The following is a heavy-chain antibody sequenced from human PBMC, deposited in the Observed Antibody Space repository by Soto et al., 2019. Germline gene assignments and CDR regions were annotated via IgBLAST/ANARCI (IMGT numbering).Heavy chain of an antibody. CDR3: ARAQGMYYYGSRQPQYFQH. CDR2: IYSGGST. V-gene: IGHV3-66*01. J-gene: IGHJ1*01. D-gene: IGHD3-10*01. Sequence: ASVKVSCKASGYTFSSYYMNWVRQAPGQGLEWVSVIYSGGSTYYADSVKGRFTISRDNSKNTLYLQMNSLRAEDTAVYYCARAQGMYYYGSRQPQYFQHWGQGTLVTVSS. CDR1: GYTFSSYY.